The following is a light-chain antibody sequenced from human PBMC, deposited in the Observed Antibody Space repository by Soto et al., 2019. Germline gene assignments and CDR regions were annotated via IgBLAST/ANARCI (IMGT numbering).Light chain of an antibody. V-gene: IGKV1D-8*01. CDR3: QKYYSFPRVT. CDR2: AAS. J-gene: IGKJ3*01. Sequence: VIWITQSPSLLSAYTGHRVNMSFRVIQGISSYLAWYQQKPGKAPELLIYAASTLQSGVPSRFSGSGSGTDFTLTISCLQSEDFATYYCQKYYSFPRVTFGPGTKVDIK. CDR1: QGISSY.